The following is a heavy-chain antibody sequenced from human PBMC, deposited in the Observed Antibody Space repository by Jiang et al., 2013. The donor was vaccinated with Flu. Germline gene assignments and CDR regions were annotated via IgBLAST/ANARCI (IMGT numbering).Heavy chain of an antibody. D-gene: IGHD2-2*01. J-gene: IGHJ3*02. Sequence: GLVKPSETLSLTCTVSGGSISSYYWSWIRQPPGKGLDWIGYIYYSGSTNYNPSLKSRVTISVDTSKNQFSLNVGSMTAADTAIYYCARSQVPASSRGSFDIWGQGTMVTVSS. V-gene: IGHV4-59*01. CDR3: ARSQVPASSRGSFDI. CDR1: GGSISSYY. CDR2: IYYSGST.